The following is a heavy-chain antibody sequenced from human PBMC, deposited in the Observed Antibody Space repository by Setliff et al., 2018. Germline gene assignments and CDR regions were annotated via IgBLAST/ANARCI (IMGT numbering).Heavy chain of an antibody. CDR1: GFMFSAYN. CDR2: ISRSGDYK. D-gene: IGHD1-26*01. Sequence: GGSLRLSCAGSGFMFSAYNMNWVRQAPGKGLEWVSSISRSGDYKHYADSVKGRFTISRDDSKNTLYLQMNSLRAEDTAVYYCCSGSYLFVYWGQGSLVTVSS. J-gene: IGHJ4*02. V-gene: IGHV3-21*04. CDR3: CSGSYLFVY.